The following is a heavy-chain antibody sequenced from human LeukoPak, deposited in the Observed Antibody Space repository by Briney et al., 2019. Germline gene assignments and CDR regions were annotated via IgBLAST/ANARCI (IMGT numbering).Heavy chain of an antibody. CDR2: IHISGST. D-gene: IGHD3-22*01. V-gene: IGHV4-61*02. CDR3: ARADRSGYFGNVVAFDI. CDR1: GGSINSGSYS. J-gene: IGHJ3*02. Sequence: SQTLSLTCTVSGGSINSGSYSWTWIRQPAGKGLEWIGRIHISGSTDYTPSLKSRITISVDTSKNQFSLKLSSVTAADTAVYYCARADRSGYFGNVVAFDIWGQGTMVTVSS.